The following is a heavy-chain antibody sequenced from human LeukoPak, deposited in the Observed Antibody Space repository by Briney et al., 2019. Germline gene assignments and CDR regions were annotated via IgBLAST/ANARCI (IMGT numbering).Heavy chain of an antibody. CDR3: ARSIIMVRGVILPLDYYYYYMDV. CDR1: GYTFTGYY. Sequence: ASVKVSCKASGYTFTGYYMHWVRQAPGQGLEWMGWINAYNGNTNYAQKLQGRVTMTTDTSTSTAYMELRSLRSDDTAVYYCARSIIMVRGVILPLDYYYYYMDVWGKGTTVTISS. CDR2: INAYNGNT. V-gene: IGHV1-18*04. D-gene: IGHD3-10*01. J-gene: IGHJ6*03.